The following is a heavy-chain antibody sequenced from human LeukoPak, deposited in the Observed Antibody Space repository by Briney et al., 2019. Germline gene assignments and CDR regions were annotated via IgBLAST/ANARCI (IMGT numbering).Heavy chain of an antibody. D-gene: IGHD6-19*01. CDR2: IYYSGST. J-gene: IGHJ4*02. V-gene: IGHV4-59*01. CDR1: GGSISSYY. CDR3: ARVDSNGWPYYFDY. Sequence: SETLSLTCTVSGGSISSYYWSWIRQPPGKGLEWIGYIYYSGSTNYNPSLKSRVTISVDTSKNQFSLKLSSVTAADTAVYYCARVDSNGWPYYFDYWGQGTLVTVSS.